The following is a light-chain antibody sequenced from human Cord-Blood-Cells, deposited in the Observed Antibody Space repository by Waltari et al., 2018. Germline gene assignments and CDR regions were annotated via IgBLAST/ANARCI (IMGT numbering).Light chain of an antibody. J-gene: IGLJ1*01. Sequence: QSALTQPASVSGSPGQSLTISCTGTRSDVGGYNYVSWYQQPPGKAPKLMIYDVSNLPSGVSNRFSGSKSGNTASLTISGLQAEDEADYYCSSYTSSSTYVFGTGTKVTVL. CDR2: DVS. CDR1: RSDVGGYNY. CDR3: SSYTSSSTYV. V-gene: IGLV2-14*01.